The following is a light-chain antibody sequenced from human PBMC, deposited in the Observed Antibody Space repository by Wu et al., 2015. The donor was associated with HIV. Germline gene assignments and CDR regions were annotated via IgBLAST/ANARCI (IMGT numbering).Light chain of an antibody. CDR2: GAS. CDR3: QQYGSSPIT. J-gene: IGKJ5*01. Sequence: EIVLTRSPGTLSLSPGERATLSCRASQSVSSSYLAWYQQKPGQAPRLLIYGASSRATGIPDRFSGSGSGTDFTLTISRLEPEDFAVYYCQQYGSSPITFGQGTRWRLN. CDR1: QSVSSSY. V-gene: IGKV3-20*01.